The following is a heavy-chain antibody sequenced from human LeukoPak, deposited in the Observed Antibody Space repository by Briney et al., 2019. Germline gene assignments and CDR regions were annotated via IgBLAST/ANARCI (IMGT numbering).Heavy chain of an antibody. CDR3: ARVAGILTGYYHY. Sequence: GGSLRLSCAASGFTFDDYGMSWVRQAPGKGLEWVSGIDRNGDSTGYADSVEGRFTISRDNAKNSLYLQMDSLRAEDTALYYCARVAGILTGYYHYWGQGTLVTVSS. J-gene: IGHJ4*02. V-gene: IGHV3-20*04. D-gene: IGHD3-9*01. CDR1: GFTFDDYG. CDR2: IDRNGDST.